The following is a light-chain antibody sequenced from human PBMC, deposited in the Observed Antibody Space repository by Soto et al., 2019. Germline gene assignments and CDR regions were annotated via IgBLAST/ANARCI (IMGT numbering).Light chain of an antibody. Sequence: QSVLTQPASVSGSPGQSVTISCAGTSSDVGGYNFVSWYQQHPGKAPQLMIYDVSSRPSGVSNRFSGSKSGNTASLTISGLQAEDEADYYCSSYTSGCTYVFGTGTKVTVL. CDR1: SSDVGGYNF. CDR2: DVS. J-gene: IGLJ1*01. CDR3: SSYTSGCTYV. V-gene: IGLV2-14*03.